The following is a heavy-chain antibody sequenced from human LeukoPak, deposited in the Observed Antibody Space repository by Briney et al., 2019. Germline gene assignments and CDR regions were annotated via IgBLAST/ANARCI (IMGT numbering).Heavy chain of an antibody. CDR2: IIPIFGTA. D-gene: IGHD3-22*01. V-gene: IGHV1-69*05. Sequence: ASVKVSCKASGGTFSSYAISWVRQAPGQGLEWMGGIIPIFGTANYAQKLQGRVTMTTDTSTSTAYMELRSLRSDDTAVYYCARSNYYDSSGYLSWGQGTLVTVSS. CDR3: ARSNYYDSSGYLS. J-gene: IGHJ5*02. CDR1: GGTFSSYA.